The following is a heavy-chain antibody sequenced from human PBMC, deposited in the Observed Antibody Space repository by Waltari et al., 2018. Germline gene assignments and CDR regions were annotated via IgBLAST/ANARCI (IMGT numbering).Heavy chain of an antibody. Sequence: QVQLVESGGGVVQPGRSLRLSCAASGFIFSNYGIHWVRQAPGKGLEWVAVIWYEGGKKDYTESVKGRFTIARDKSKNTLYRQMNSLRAEDTAVYYCARVGKLTMITFGGVPPDYWGQGTLVTVSS. CDR2: IWYEGGKK. CDR1: GFIFSNYG. D-gene: IGHD3-16*01. CDR3: ARVGKLTMITFGGVPPDY. J-gene: IGHJ4*02. V-gene: IGHV3-33*01.